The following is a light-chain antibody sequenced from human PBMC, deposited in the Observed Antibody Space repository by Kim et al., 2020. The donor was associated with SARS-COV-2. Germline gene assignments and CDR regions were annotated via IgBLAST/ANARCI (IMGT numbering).Light chain of an antibody. J-gene: IGKJ2*01. Sequence: SASVGDRVTITSRASQDISNFLAWFQQKPWKVPKRLIYAASSLQSGVPSRFSGSGSGTEYSLTISSLQPDDFATYYCLQHKSYPYTLGQGTKLEI. CDR2: AAS. CDR3: LQHKSYPYT. CDR1: QDISNF. V-gene: IGKV1-17*03.